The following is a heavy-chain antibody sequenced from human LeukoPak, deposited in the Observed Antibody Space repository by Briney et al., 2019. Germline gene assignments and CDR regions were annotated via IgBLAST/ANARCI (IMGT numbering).Heavy chain of an antibody. V-gene: IGHV3-53*01. Sequence: GGSLRLSCAASGFTFSSYWMSWVRQAPGKGLEWVSVIQSGGSTYYADSLKGRFTISRDNSKNTLYLQLNSLRGDDTAVYYCARSIYDYVWGSYDYWGQGTLVTVSS. CDR1: GFTFSSYW. CDR3: ARSIYDYVWGSYDY. CDR2: IQSGGST. J-gene: IGHJ4*02. D-gene: IGHD3-16*01.